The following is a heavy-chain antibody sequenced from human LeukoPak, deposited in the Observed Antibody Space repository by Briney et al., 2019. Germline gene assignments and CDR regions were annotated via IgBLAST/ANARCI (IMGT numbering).Heavy chain of an antibody. CDR2: IYYGGST. D-gene: IGHD3-10*01. J-gene: IGHJ4*02. CDR3: ARRGRPDGSGSYYVFDY. V-gene: IGHV4-59*08. CDR1: GFTFSSYG. Sequence: GSLRLSCAASGFTFSSYGMSWIRQPPGKGLEWIGYIYYGGSTNYNPSLKSRVTISVDTSKNQFSLKLSSVTAADTAVYYCARRGRPDGSGSYYVFDYWGQGTLVTVSS.